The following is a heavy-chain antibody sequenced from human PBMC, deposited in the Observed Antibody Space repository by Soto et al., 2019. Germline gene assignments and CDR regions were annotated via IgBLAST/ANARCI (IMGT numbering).Heavy chain of an antibody. CDR1: GCSIVSYY. CDR2: IYTSGST. J-gene: IGHJ1*01. V-gene: IGHV4-4*07. D-gene: IGHD3-3*01. CDR3: ATQKYYDFWSGYYKPAEYFQH. Sequence: SETLSLTFTVSGCSIVSYYWSWIRQPAGKGLEWIGRIYTSGSTNYNPSLKSRVTMSVDTSKNQFSLKLSSVTAADTAVYYCATQKYYDFWSGYYKPAEYFQHWGQGTLVTVSS.